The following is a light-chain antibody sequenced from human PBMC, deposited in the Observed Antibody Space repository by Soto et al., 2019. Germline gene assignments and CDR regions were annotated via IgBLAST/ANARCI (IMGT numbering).Light chain of an antibody. CDR1: QTISFY. CDR2: AAT. CDR3: QQSYSIPQT. V-gene: IGKV1-39*01. Sequence: DIQMTQSPSSLSPSVGAPFTITSRASQTISFYLNWYQQKPGQAPKLLIYAATSLQSGVPSRFSGSESGTDFTLSISSLQPEDFATYYCQQSYSIPQTFGQGTKVDI. J-gene: IGKJ1*01.